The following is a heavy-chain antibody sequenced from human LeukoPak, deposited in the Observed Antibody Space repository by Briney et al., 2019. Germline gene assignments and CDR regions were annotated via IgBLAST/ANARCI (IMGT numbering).Heavy chain of an antibody. CDR1: GFTFSSYS. Sequence: PGGSLRLSCAASGFTFSSYSMNWVRQAPGKGLEWVSSITGSSSYIYYADSVKGRFTISRDNAKNSLYLQMNSLRAEDTAVYYCARDREKWLQLEVDYWGQGTLVTVSS. CDR2: ITGSSSYI. CDR3: ARDREKWLQLEVDY. J-gene: IGHJ4*02. D-gene: IGHD5-24*01. V-gene: IGHV3-21*01.